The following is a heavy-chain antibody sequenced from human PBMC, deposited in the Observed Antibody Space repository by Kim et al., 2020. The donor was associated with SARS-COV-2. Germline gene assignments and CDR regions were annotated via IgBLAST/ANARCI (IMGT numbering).Heavy chain of an antibody. Sequence: GGSLRLSCAASGIAVSDAWMSWVRQTPGKGLEWVGRMNRKIDGGTTDNAATVEGRFFFSRDDSQNTLYLEMIRLKTEDTGVYYCATEPHYARGAFDYCG. V-gene: IGHV3-15*01. CDR3: ATEPHYARGAFDY. CDR2: MNRKIDGGTT. CDR1: GIAVSDAW. J-gene: IGHJ4*01. D-gene: IGHD2-2*01.